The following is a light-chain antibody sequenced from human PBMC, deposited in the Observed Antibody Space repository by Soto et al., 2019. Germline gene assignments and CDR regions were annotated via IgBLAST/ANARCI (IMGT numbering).Light chain of an antibody. V-gene: IGLV2-14*03. Sequence: QSALIQPASVSGSPGQSITISCTGTSSDVGTYNCVSWFQQHPGKAPKLIIYDVTNRPSGVSNRFSGSKSGNTASLTISGLQTEDEADYYCSSYASGTTVVFGGGTKLTVL. J-gene: IGLJ2*01. CDR3: SSYASGTTVV. CDR2: DVT. CDR1: SSDVGTYNC.